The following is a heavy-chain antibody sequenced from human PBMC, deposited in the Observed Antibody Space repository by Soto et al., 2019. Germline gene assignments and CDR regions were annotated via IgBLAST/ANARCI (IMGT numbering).Heavy chain of an antibody. D-gene: IGHD2-2*01. Sequence: GGSLRLSCAASGFTFSDHFMDWVRQAPGKGLEWVGRTASRAESYTTGYAASVKGRFTISRDDSKNSLYLQMNSLKTEDTAVYYCGRGYCTGSSCPMAHYGLDDWGQWTSVTVSS. V-gene: IGHV3-72*01. CDR2: TASRAESYTT. CDR1: GFTFSDHF. CDR3: GRGYCTGSSCPMAHYGLDD. J-gene: IGHJ6*02.